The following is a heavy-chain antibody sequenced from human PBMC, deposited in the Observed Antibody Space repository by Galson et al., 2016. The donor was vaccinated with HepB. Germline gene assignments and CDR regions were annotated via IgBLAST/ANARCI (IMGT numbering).Heavy chain of an antibody. CDR1: GDSVSSNSAT. Sequence: CAISGDSVSSNSATWNWIRQSPSRGLEWLGRTYYRSKWYHDYAVSVKSRATINPDTSNNQFSLQLNSVTPEDTAVYYCARGMWQLRIDYYSYYMVVWGKGTTVTVSS. CDR2: TYYRSKWYH. D-gene: IGHD2-15*01. V-gene: IGHV6-1*01. CDR3: ARGMWQLRIDYYSYYMVV. J-gene: IGHJ6*03.